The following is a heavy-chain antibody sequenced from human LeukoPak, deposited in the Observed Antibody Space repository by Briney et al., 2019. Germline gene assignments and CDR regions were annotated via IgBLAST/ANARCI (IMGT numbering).Heavy chain of an antibody. J-gene: IGHJ4*02. D-gene: IGHD2-21*02. V-gene: IGHV1-18*01. CDR2: ISAYNGNT. Sequence: ASVKVSCKASGYTFTKYAVNWVRQAPGQGLEWMGWISAYNGNTNYAQKLQGRVTMTTDTSTSTAYMELRSLRSDDTAVYYCASDGDRHSDFDYWGQGTLVTVSS. CDR1: GYTFTKYA. CDR3: ASDGDRHSDFDY.